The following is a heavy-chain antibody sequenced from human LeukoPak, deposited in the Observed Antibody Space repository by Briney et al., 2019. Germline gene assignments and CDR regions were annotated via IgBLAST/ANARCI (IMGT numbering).Heavy chain of an antibody. CDR2: INHSGST. J-gene: IGHJ6*02. CDR3: ARGYCSSTSCYTKVYPANYYGMDV. CDR1: GGSFSGYY. V-gene: IGHV4-34*01. D-gene: IGHD2-2*02. Sequence: ETSETLSLTCAVYGGSFSGYYWSWIRQPPGKGLEWIGEINHSGSTNYNPSLKSRVTISVDTSKNQFSLKLSSVTAADTAVYYCARGYCSSTSCYTKVYPANYYGMDVWGQGTTVTVSS.